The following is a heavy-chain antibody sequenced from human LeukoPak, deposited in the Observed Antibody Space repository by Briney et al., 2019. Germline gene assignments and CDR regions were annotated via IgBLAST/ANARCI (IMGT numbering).Heavy chain of an antibody. D-gene: IGHD3-22*01. J-gene: IGHJ4*02. V-gene: IGHV4-59*01. CDR3: ARRGYFDGSGLDH. CDR1: AGSISSYY. CDR2: IYYSAST. Sequence: SETLSLTCTVSAGSISSYYCSWFRQPPGKGLEWIGYIYYSASTNYNPSLKSRVTISTDTSKNQFSLNLRSVTAADTAVYFCARRGYFDGSGLDHWGQGTLVTVSS.